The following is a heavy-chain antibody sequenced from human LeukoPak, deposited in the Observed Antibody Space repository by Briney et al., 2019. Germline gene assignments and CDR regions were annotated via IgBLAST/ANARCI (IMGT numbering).Heavy chain of an antibody. J-gene: IGHJ5*01. CDR1: GFTFSSYA. V-gene: IGHV3-30*04. D-gene: IGHD6-13*01. CDR3: AKATSPVHSRNWFDS. CDR2: ISYDGSNK. Sequence: PGGSLRLSCAASGFTFSSYAMHSVRQAPGKGLEWEEVISYDGSNKYYADSVKDRFTISRDNPKNQLYLQMDSLRAEDMSVYDCAKATSPVHSRNWFDSWGQGTVVSVSS.